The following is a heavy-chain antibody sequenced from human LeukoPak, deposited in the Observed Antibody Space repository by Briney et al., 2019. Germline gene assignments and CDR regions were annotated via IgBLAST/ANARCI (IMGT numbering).Heavy chain of an antibody. V-gene: IGHV3-74*01. CDR1: GFTFSSYW. CDR3: ARDFGDLRYTADY. D-gene: IGHD4-17*01. CDR2: INSDGSST. J-gene: IGHJ4*02. Sequence: GGSLRLSCAASGFTFSSYWMHWVRHAPGKGLVWVPRINSDGSSTSYADSVKGRFTISRDNSKNTLYLQMNSLRAEDTAVYYCARDFGDLRYTADYWGQGTLVTVSS.